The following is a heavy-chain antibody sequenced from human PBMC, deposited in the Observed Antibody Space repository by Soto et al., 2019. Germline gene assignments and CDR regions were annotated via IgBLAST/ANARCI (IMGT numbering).Heavy chain of an antibody. CDR2: IKADGSET. CDR1: GFSFSTYW. V-gene: IGHV3-7*03. Sequence: GGSLRLSCAASGFSFSTYWMSWVRQVPGTGLEWVANIKADGSETYYVDSVRGRFTIPRDNAKTSLYLQMNSLRAEDTAVYYCAKGGHIDFCGQGTLVTVSS. D-gene: IGHD3-16*01. J-gene: IGHJ4*02. CDR3: AKGGHIDF.